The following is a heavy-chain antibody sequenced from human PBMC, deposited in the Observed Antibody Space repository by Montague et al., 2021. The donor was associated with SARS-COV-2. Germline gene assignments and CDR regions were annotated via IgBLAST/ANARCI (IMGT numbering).Heavy chain of an antibody. CDR2: INYSGNT. D-gene: IGHD3-10*01. V-gene: IGHV4-39*07. J-gene: IGHJ6*02. CDR3: ACGEITTRGLIYYYGMDV. CDR1: GAWNSGGDQN. Sequence: SETLSLTCSRLGAWNSGGDQNRRRMNSSHHGGLDGVGCINYSGNTYYNPSLKSRVTISVDTSKNQFSLKLSSVTAADTAVYYCACGEITTRGLIYYYGMDVWGQGTTVTVSS.